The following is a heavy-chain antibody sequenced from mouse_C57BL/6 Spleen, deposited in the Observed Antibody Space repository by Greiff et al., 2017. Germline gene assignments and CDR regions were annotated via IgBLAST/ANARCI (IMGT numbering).Heavy chain of an antibody. J-gene: IGHJ2*01. CDR1: GYAFSSSW. CDR2: IYPGDGDT. V-gene: IGHV1-82*01. CDR3: ATYDDGGVDY. D-gene: IGHD2-4*01. Sequence: QVQLKQSGPELVKPGASVKISCKASGYAFSSSWMNWVKQRPGKGLEWIGRIYPGDGDTNYNGKFKGKATLTADKSSSTAYMQLSSLTSEDSAVYFCATYDDGGVDYWGQGTTLTVSS.